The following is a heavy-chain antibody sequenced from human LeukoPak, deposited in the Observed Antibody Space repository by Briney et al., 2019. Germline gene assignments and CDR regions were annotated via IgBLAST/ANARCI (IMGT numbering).Heavy chain of an antibody. D-gene: IGHD1-20*01. CDR2: IKEGGSEK. CDR3: ARINGSSYFDY. J-gene: IGHJ4*02. Sequence: PGGSLRLSCAASGFILSDYWMSWVRQAPGKGLEWVANIKEGGSEKYYVDSVKGRFTISRDNAKNSLYLQMDSLRAGDTAVFYCARINGSSYFDYWGQGTLVTVSS. CDR1: GFILSDYW. V-gene: IGHV3-7*03.